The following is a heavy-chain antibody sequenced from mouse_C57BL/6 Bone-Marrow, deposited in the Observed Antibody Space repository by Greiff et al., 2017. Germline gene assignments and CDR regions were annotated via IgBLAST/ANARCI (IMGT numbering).Heavy chain of an antibody. Sequence: QVQLQQSGAELVRPGASVTLSCKASGYTFTDYEMHWVKQTPVHGLEWIGAIDPETGGTAYNQKFKGKAILTADKSSSTAYMELRSLTSEDSAVYYCTRMYDYDVCYAMDYWGQGTSVTVSS. CDR2: IDPETGGT. V-gene: IGHV1-15*01. CDR1: GYTFTDYE. CDR3: TRMYDYDVCYAMDY. D-gene: IGHD2-4*01. J-gene: IGHJ4*01.